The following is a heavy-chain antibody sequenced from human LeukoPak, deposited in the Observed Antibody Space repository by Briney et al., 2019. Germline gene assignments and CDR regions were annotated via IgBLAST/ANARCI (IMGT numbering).Heavy chain of an antibody. CDR3: ARDRFGGSFDY. D-gene: IGHD1-26*01. V-gene: IGHV3-48*01. Sequence: GGSLRLSCAASGFAFSSYAMNWVRQAPGKGLEWVSYIDKTSSTIYYADSVKGRFTISRDNAKNSLYLQMNSLRAEDTAVYYCARDRFGGSFDYWGQGTLVTVSS. CDR2: IDKTSSTI. CDR1: GFAFSSYA. J-gene: IGHJ4*02.